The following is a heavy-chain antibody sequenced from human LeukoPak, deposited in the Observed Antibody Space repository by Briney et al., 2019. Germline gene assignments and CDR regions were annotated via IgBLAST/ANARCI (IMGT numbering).Heavy chain of an antibody. CDR1: GFRFSDYS. CDR3: ASLNDY. CDR2: ISNSGTAL. D-gene: IGHD3-9*01. Sequence: GGSLRLSCAASGFRFSDYSMTWIRQAPGQGLEWISHISNSGTALFYADSVKGRFTISRDNAENLLHLQMNSLRAEDTAVYYCASLNDYWGQGTLVTVSS. J-gene: IGHJ4*02. V-gene: IGHV3-11*04.